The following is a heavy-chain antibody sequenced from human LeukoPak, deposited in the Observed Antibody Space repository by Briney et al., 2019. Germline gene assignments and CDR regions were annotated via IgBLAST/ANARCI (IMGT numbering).Heavy chain of an antibody. J-gene: IGHJ4*02. D-gene: IGHD2-15*01. Sequence: PGESLKISCKGSGYSFSSYWIGWVRQMPGKGLEWMGIIHPGDSDTRYSPSFQGQVTISADKSISTAYLQWSSLKASDTAMYYCTRRGFCSGDSCFSAPFDYWGQGTLVTVSS. CDR3: TRRGFCSGDSCFSAPFDY. V-gene: IGHV5-51*01. CDR1: GYSFSSYW. CDR2: IHPGDSDT.